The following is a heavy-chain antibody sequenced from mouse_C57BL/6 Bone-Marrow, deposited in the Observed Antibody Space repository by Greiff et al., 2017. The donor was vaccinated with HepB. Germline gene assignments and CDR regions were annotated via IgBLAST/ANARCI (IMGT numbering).Heavy chain of an antibody. J-gene: IGHJ2*01. Sequence: VQLQQSGAELARPGASVKMSCKASGYTFTSYTMHWVKQRPGQGLEWIGYINPSSGYTKYNQKFKDKATLTADKSSSTAYMRLSSLTSEDSAVYYCARWAYGNPFDYWGPGTTLTVSS. D-gene: IGHD2-1*01. CDR2: INPSSGYT. CDR1: GYTFTSYT. V-gene: IGHV1-4*01. CDR3: ARWAYGNPFDY.